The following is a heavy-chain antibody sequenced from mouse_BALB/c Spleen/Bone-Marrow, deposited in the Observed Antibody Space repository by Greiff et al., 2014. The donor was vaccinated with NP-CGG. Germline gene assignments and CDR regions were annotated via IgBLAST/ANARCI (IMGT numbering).Heavy chain of an antibody. V-gene: IGHV1-14*01. Sequence: SINMSFHASGSTFTSYIMHWVKQTPGQGLEWLVYINPYNDDTKSNAKFKGKSALTSDKSSSTASRERSSLTAEDSAGDDGARSYGRPGDGWGKGTT. CDR2: INPYNDDT. J-gene: IGHJ2*01. CDR1: GSTFTSYI. D-gene: IGHD1-1*01. CDR3: ARSYGRPGDG.